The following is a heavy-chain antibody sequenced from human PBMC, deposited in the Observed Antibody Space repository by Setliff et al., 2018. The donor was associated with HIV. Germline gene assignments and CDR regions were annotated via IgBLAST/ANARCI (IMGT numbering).Heavy chain of an antibody. J-gene: IGHJ4*02. CDR3: ARVRVAAITPYFDS. Sequence: PGGSLRLSCAASGFTFSNYAMHWVRQAPGKGLEYVSAINSNGGSTYYANSVKGRFTISRDNSKNTLYLQMGSLRAEDMAVYYCARVRVAAITPYFDSWGQGTLVTVSS. CDR2: INSNGGST. CDR1: GFTFSNYA. D-gene: IGHD1-26*01. V-gene: IGHV3-64*01.